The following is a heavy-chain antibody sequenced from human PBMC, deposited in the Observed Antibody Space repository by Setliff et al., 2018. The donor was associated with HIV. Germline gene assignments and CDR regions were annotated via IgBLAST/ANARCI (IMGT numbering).Heavy chain of an antibody. Sequence: PSETLSLTCTVSGGSISSFYMSWIRQAPGRGLEWVSESGSTTKYADSVKGRFTISRDNSRNTLYLQMSSLRAEDTAVYYCAKTCPGSGCYAFDSWGQGTMVTVSS. CDR1: GGSISSFY. V-gene: IGHV3-53*01. CDR3: AKTCPGSGCYAFDS. D-gene: IGHD2-8*02. J-gene: IGHJ3*01. CDR2: SGSTT.